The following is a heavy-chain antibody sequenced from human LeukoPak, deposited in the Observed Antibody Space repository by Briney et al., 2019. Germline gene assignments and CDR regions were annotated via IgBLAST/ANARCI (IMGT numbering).Heavy chain of an antibody. CDR1: GFTFSSYS. J-gene: IGHJ6*02. D-gene: IGHD3-22*01. CDR3: ARGGRVNAPLGMDV. Sequence: GSLRLSCAASGFTFSSYSMNWVRQAPGKGLEWVSSRSSSSPYIYYADSVKGRFTISRDNAKNSLYLQMNSLRAEDTAVYYCARGGRVNAPLGMDVWGQGTTVTVSS. V-gene: IGHV3-21*01. CDR2: RSSSSPYI.